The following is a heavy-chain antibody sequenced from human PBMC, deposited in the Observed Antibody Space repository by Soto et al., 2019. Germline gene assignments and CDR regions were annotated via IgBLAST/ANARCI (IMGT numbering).Heavy chain of an antibody. V-gene: IGHV3-23*01. CDR1: GFTFSSYA. J-gene: IGHJ4*02. CDR3: AQAGFSSGWSPSYFDY. CDR2: MSGTGGST. D-gene: IGHD6-19*01. Sequence: EVQLLESGGGLVQPGRSLRLSCAASGFTFSSYAMNWVRQAPGKGLEWVSAMSGTGGSTYYADSVKGRFTISRDNSKNTLYLQMNSLRVEDTAVFYCAQAGFSSGWSPSYFDYWGQGTLGTVSS.